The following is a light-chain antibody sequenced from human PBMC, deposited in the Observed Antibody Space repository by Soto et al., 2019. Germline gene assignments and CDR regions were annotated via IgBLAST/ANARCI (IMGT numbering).Light chain of an antibody. V-gene: IGLV2-8*01. CDR1: SSDVGGYNY. CDR3: SSYAGNNNLVV. J-gene: IGLJ2*01. Sequence: QSALTQPPSASGSPGQSVTISCTGTSSDVGGYNYVSWYQQHPGKAPKLIIYEVNKRPSGVPDRFSGSKSGNMASLTVSGLQAEDEADYYCSSYAGNNNLVVFGGGTKLTVL. CDR2: EVN.